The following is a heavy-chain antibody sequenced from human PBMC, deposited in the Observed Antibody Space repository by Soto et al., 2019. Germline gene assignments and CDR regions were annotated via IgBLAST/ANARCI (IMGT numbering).Heavy chain of an antibody. D-gene: IGHD2-8*01. J-gene: IGHJ6*02. CDR2: ISGPSIYI. V-gene: IGHV3-21*01. CDR3: AGGFRNGFNV. CDR1: GFTFSGYS. Sequence: EVQLVESGGGLVKPGGSLRLSCVASGFTFSGYSINWVRQAPGKGLEWVSYISGPSIYIYYADSVKGRFTISRDNAKSAVYLQMNSLRAEDTAVYDCAGGFRNGFNVWGQGTTVSVSS.